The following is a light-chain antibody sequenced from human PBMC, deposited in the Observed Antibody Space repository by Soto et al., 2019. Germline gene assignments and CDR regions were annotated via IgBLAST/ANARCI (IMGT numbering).Light chain of an antibody. J-gene: IGLJ1*01. Sequence: SYELTQPPSVSVAPGQTASITCGGSNIGSKSVHWYQQKPGQAPVLVVYDDTDRPSGIPERFSGSKSGTSASLAISGLQSEDEADYYCAGWDDSLNGYVFGTGTKVTVL. V-gene: IGLV3-21*02. CDR2: DDT. CDR3: AGWDDSLNGYV. CDR1: NIGSKS.